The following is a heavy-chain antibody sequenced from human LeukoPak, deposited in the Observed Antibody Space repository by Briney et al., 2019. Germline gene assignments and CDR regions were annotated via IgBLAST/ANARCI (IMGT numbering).Heavy chain of an antibody. D-gene: IGHD4-17*01. Sequence: ASVKVSCKASGYTFTSYYMHWVRQAPGQGLEWMGIINPSGGSTSYAQKFQGRVTMTRDTSTSTVYMELSSLRSEDTAVYYCARVGGFAYGDYYFDYWGQGTLVTVSS. CDR1: GYTFTSYY. J-gene: IGHJ4*02. CDR3: ARVGGFAYGDYYFDY. CDR2: INPSGGST. V-gene: IGHV1-46*01.